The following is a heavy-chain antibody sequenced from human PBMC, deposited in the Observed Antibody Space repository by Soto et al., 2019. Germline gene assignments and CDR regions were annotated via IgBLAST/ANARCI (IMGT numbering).Heavy chain of an antibody. J-gene: IGHJ4*02. CDR2: ISYDGSNK. V-gene: IGHV3-30-3*01. CDR3: ARGEYSSGWTFPILDY. Sequence: QVQLVESGGGVVRPGRSLRLSCAASGFTFSSYAMHWVRQAPGKGLEWVAVISYDGSNKYYADSVKGRFTISRDNSKNTLYLQMNSLRAEDTAVYYCARGEYSSGWTFPILDYWGQGTLVTVSS. CDR1: GFTFSSYA. D-gene: IGHD6-19*01.